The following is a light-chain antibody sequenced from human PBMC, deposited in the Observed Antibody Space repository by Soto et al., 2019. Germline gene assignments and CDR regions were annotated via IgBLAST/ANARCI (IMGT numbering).Light chain of an antibody. J-gene: IGKJ4*01. CDR1: ESVGNW. CDR2: AAS. CDR3: QPANSFPLT. Sequence: DIQMTQSPSFVSASVGDRITITCRANESVGNWLAWYQQKPGKAPKLLIYAASTLQSGVPSRFSGTRSGTDFSLTVSSLQPEDFGTYYCQPANSFPLTFGGGTKVEIK. V-gene: IGKV1D-12*01.